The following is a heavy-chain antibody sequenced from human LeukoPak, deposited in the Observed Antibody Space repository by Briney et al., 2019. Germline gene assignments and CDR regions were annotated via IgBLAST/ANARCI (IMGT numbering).Heavy chain of an antibody. D-gene: IGHD5-18*01. CDR2: ISPESGGT. Sequence: ASVKVSCKASGYNFNDYYLHWVRQAPGQGLEWMGWISPESGGTKFAQKFQGRVAMTRDRSISTVYMDLFTLRSDDTAVYFCARGRWTVTGSFDPWGQGTLVTVSS. CDR3: ARGRWTVTGSFDP. V-gene: IGHV1-2*02. CDR1: GYNFNDYY. J-gene: IGHJ5*02.